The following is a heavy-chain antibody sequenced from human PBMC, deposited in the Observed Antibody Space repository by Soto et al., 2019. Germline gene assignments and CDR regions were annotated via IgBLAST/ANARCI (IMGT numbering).Heavy chain of an antibody. V-gene: IGHV3-30-3*01. CDR2: ISYYGSNK. J-gene: IGHJ4*02. CDR3: AREAEAFDY. Sequence: QVQLVESGGGVVQPGRSLRLSCAASGFTFSSYAVHWVRQAPGKGLEWVAVISYYGSNKYYADSVKGRFTISRDNSKNTLYLQMNSLRAEDTAVYYCAREAEAFDYWGQSTLVTLSS. CDR1: GFTFSSYA.